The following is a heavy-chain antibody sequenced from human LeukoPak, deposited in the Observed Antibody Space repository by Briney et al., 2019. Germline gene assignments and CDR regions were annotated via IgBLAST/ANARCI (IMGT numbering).Heavy chain of an antibody. Sequence: SVKVSCKASGATFSSYSISWVRQAPGRELEWMGRIIPSLNVVKYAPKFQGRVIITADKSTATAYMELSSLRSEDTAVYYCARDLESSSGGGPLDSWGQGTLVTVSS. CDR2: IIPSLNVV. D-gene: IGHD3-22*01. J-gene: IGHJ4*02. V-gene: IGHV1-69*10. CDR3: ARDLESSSGGGPLDS. CDR1: GATFSSYS.